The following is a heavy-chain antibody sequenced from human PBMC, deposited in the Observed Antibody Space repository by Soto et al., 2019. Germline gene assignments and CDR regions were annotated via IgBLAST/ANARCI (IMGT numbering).Heavy chain of an antibody. CDR2: IYPGDSDT. CDR1: GYSFTSYW. J-gene: IGHJ6*02. Sequence: PGESLKISCKGSGYSFTSYWIGWVRQMPGKGLEWMGIIYPGDSDTRYSPSFQGQVTISADKSISTAYLQWSSLKASDTAVYYCASNTGIAAAGTSYYYYYGMDVWGQGTTVTVSS. CDR3: ASNTGIAAAGTSYYYYYGMDV. V-gene: IGHV5-51*01. D-gene: IGHD6-13*01.